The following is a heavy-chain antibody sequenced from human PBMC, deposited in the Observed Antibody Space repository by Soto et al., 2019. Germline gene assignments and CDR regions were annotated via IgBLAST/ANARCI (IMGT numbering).Heavy chain of an antibody. Sequence: ASETLSLTCTVSGGSVSSGAYYWTWIRQRPGKGLEWIGYIYYSGSTYYSPSLKSRLSISLDTSKKQFSLRLSSVTAADTAMYYCARARLRAVYAFDIWGQGTMVTVS. CDR1: GGSVSSGAYY. D-gene: IGHD5-12*01. J-gene: IGHJ3*02. CDR3: ARARLRAVYAFDI. V-gene: IGHV4-31*03. CDR2: IYYSGST.